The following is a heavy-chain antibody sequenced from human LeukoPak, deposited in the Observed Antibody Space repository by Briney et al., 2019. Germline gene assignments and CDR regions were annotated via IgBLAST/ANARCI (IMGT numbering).Heavy chain of an antibody. D-gene: IGHD3-3*01. J-gene: IGHJ4*02. CDR1: GYTLTELS. CDR2: FDPEDGET. Sequence: ASVKVSCKVSGYTLTELSMHWVRQAPGKGLEWMGGFDPEDGETIYAQKFQGRVTMTEDTSTDTAYKELSSLRSDDTAVYYCARDRYDFRPFEYWGQGTLVTVSS. CDR3: ARDRYDFRPFEY. V-gene: IGHV1-24*01.